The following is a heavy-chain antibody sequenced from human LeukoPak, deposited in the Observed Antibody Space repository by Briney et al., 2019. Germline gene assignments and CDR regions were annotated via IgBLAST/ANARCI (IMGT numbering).Heavy chain of an antibody. CDR2: ISYDGSNK. CDR1: GFTFSSYA. D-gene: IGHD2-2*01. Sequence: GRSLRLSCAASGFTFSSYAMHWVRQAPGKGLEWVAVISYDGSNKYHADSVKGRFTISRDNSKNTLYLQMNSLRAEDTAVYYCAKIPTSIVPAAIGYFDYWGQGTLVTVSS. V-gene: IGHV3-30-3*02. J-gene: IGHJ4*02. CDR3: AKIPTSIVPAAIGYFDY.